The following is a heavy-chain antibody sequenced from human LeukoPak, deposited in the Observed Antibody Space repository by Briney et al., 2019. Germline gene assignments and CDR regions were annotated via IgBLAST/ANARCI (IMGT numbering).Heavy chain of an antibody. CDR3: ATNILVRDIINWFDP. J-gene: IGHJ5*02. D-gene: IGHD3-10*01. V-gene: IGHV1-2*02. CDR1: GYSFADYY. Sequence: ASVKVSCKASGYSFADYYMHWVRQAPGQGLEWMGWVKPNSGDTRSAQKFQGRVTMTRDTSISTAYMELSSLRYDDTAVYYCATNILVRDIINWFDPWGQGTLVTVSS. CDR2: VKPNSGDT.